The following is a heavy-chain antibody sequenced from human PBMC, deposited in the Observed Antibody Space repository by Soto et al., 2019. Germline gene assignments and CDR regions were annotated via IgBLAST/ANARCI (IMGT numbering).Heavy chain of an antibody. V-gene: IGHV3-48*01. Sequence: EVQLVESGGGLVQPGGSRRLSCAASGFTFSSYRMNWVLQAPGKGLGWVSYISSSSSTTYYADFVKGRFTISRDKAKNSLYLQMNSLRAEDTAGYYCARGTYYYGSGSWYYCDYWGQGTLVTVSS. D-gene: IGHD3-10*01. CDR1: GFTFSSYR. CDR2: ISSSSSTT. J-gene: IGHJ4*02. CDR3: ARGTYYYGSGSWYYCDY.